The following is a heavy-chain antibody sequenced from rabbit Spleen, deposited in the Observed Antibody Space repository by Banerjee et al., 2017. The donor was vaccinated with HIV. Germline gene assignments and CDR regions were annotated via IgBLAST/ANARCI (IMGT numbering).Heavy chain of an antibody. V-gene: IGHV1S7*01. CDR1: GVSFSAYG. J-gene: IGHJ4*01. CDR3: VRDEAGYAGYGPYYFNL. Sequence: QSLEESGGDLVKPGASLTLSCTASGVSFSAYGVSWVRQAPGKGLEWIGYIDPIFGSTYYANWVKGRFTISRDNAQNTVFLQLSSLTAADTATYFCVRDEAGYAGYGPYYFNLWGPGTLVTVS. D-gene: IGHD7-1*01. CDR2: IDPIFGST.